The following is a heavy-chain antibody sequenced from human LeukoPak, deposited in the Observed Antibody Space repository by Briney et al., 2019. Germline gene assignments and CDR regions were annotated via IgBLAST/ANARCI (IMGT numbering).Heavy chain of an antibody. D-gene: IGHD2-15*01. CDR3: ARQVTRIRSDKAGYPLYYFGC. J-gene: IGHJ4*02. CDR1: GGSISSYY. CDR2: IYYSGST. Sequence: PSETLSLTCTVSGGSISSYYWSWIRQPPGKGLEWIGYIYYSGSTNYNPSLKSRVTISVDTSKNQFSLKLSSVTAADTAVYYCARQVTRIRSDKAGYPLYYFGCWGQGTLVTVSS. V-gene: IGHV4-59*08.